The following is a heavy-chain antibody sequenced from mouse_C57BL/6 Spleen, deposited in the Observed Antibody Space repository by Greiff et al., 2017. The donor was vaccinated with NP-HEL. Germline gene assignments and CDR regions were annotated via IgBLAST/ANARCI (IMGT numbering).Heavy chain of an antibody. V-gene: IGHV1-26*01. CDR2: INPNNGGT. CDR3: ARGYYGSRGWYFDV. J-gene: IGHJ1*03. D-gene: IGHD1-1*01. Sequence: EVQLQQSGPELVKPGASVKISCKASGYTFTDYYMNWVKQSHGKSLEWIGDINPNNGGTSYNQKFKGKATLTVDKSSSTAYMELRSLTSEDSAVYYCARGYYGSRGWYFDVWGTGTTVTVSS. CDR1: GYTFTDYY.